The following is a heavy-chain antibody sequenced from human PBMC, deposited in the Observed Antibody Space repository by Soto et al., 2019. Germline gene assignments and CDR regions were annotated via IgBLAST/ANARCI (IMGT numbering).Heavy chain of an antibody. CDR1: GGSISGHY. D-gene: IGHD6-19*01. Sequence: SETLSLTCTVSGGSISGHYWIWIRQSPGKRLEWIGYIFYTGSTNYNPSLKSRVTLSVDTSKNQFSLRLSSVTAADTAVYYCARVGSSGWSPDYWGQGTLVTVSS. CDR2: IFYTGST. V-gene: IGHV4-59*11. CDR3: ARVGSSGWSPDY. J-gene: IGHJ4*02.